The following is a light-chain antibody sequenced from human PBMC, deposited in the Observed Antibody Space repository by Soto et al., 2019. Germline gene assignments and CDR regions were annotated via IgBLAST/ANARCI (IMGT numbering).Light chain of an antibody. CDR1: QDITNY. V-gene: IGKV1-9*01. Sequence: QLTQSPSSLSASIGDRVTITCRASQDITNYLAWYQQQPGKAPKLRVYSASTLHSGVPTRFSGSGSGTEFILTIGRLQPEDFATYYCHHLAGTFGQGTKLEMK. CDR2: SAS. CDR3: HHLAGT. J-gene: IGKJ2*01.